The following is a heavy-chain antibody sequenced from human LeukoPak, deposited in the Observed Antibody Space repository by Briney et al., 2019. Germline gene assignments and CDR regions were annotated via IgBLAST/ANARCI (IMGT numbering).Heavy chain of an antibody. J-gene: IGHJ4*02. D-gene: IGHD6-13*01. CDR2: ISAYNGNT. Sequence: ASVKVSCKASGYTFTSYDINWVRQATGQGLEWMGWISAYNGNTNYAQKLQGRVTMTTDTSTSTAYMELRSLRSDDTAVYYCARDMGIAAAGPEFDYWGQGTLVTVSS. CDR3: ARDMGIAAAGPEFDY. CDR1: GYTFTSYD. V-gene: IGHV1-18*01.